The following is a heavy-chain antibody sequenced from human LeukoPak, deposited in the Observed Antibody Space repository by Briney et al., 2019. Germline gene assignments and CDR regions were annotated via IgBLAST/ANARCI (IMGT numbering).Heavy chain of an antibody. CDR2: MNPKTGGT. D-gene: IGHD3-3*01. CDR3: ARGPNYNLWSGSRTYYYMGV. V-gene: IGHV1-8*01. Sequence: ASVKVSFKPSGDTFSSHDFNWVRQATGQGLEWMGWMNPKTGGTGYAQKFQGRVTMTRDTSIGTAYMELSSLTSEDTAIYYCARGPNYNLWSGSRTYYYMGVWGEGTTVTVSS. J-gene: IGHJ6*03. CDR1: GDTFSSHD.